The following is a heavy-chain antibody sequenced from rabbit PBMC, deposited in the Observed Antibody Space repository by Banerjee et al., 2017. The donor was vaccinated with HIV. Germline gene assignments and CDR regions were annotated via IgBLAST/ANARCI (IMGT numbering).Heavy chain of an antibody. J-gene: IGHJ5*01. CDR1: GIDFSRCG. Sequence: QQQLEESGGGLVKPEGSLTLSCKASGIDFSRCGISWVRQAPGKGLEWIACINTSSGNTVYASWAKGRFTISKTSSTTVTLQMTSLTAADTATYFCARDDYGVMWLDLWGPGTLVTVS. V-gene: IGHV1S45*01. CDR2: INTSSGNT. D-gene: IGHD2-1*01. CDR3: ARDDYGVMWLDL.